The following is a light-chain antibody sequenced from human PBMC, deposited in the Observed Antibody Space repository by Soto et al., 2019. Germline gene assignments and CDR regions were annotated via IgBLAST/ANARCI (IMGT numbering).Light chain of an antibody. CDR3: QAWDSSIHVV. Sequence: SYELTQPPSVSVSPGQTDSITYSGDKLGDKYACWYQQKPGQSPVLVIYQDSKRPSGIPERFSGSNSGNTATLTISGTQAMDEADYYCQAWDSSIHVVFGGGTKLTVL. CDR1: KLGDKY. J-gene: IGLJ2*01. V-gene: IGLV3-1*01. CDR2: QDS.